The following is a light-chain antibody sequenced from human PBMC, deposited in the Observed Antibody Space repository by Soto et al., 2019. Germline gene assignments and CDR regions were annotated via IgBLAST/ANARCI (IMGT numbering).Light chain of an antibody. CDR3: QQRSNWPPWT. J-gene: IGKJ1*01. V-gene: IGKV3D-20*02. CDR1: QSVSNNY. CDR2: GTS. Sequence: EIVLTQSPGTLSLSPGERATLSCRAIQSVSNNYLAWYQQKPGQAPRLVIYGTSNRATGIPDRFSASGSGTDFTLTISRLEPEDFAVYYCQQRSNWPPWTFGQGTKV.